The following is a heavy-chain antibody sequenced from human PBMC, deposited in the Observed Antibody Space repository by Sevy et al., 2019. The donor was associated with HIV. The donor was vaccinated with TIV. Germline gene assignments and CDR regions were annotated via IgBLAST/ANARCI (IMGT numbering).Heavy chain of an antibody. D-gene: IGHD3-22*01. Sequence: ASVKVSCKASGYTFTSYDINWVRQATGQGLEWMGWMNPNTGNTGYGQKFQGRVTMTRETSTSTAYMELRSLRSDETAIYYCTRVRALNYYDTSVSMEYNWFDPWGQGTLVTVSS. CDR1: GYTFTSYD. J-gene: IGHJ5*02. CDR2: MNPNTGNT. V-gene: IGHV1-8*02. CDR3: TRVRALNYYDTSVSMEYNWFDP.